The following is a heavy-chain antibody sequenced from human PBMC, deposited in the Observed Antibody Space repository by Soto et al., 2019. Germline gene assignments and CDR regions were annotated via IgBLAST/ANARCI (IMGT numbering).Heavy chain of an antibody. V-gene: IGHV4-34*01. CDR3: ATRITVFGLLIPPFDP. Sequence: ETLSLTCSISGAPITWGDYSWNWIRQPPGKGLEWIGEINHTGGTHYNPSLKRRFTMSVDTSKNPFSLRLSSVTAANPAIYYCATRITVFGLLIPPFDPWGQGTQVTVSS. D-gene: IGHD3-3*01. CDR2: INHTGGT. CDR1: GAPITWGDYS. J-gene: IGHJ5*02.